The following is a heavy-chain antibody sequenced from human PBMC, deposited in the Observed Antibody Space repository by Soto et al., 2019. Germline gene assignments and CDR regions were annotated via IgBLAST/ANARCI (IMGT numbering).Heavy chain of an antibody. Sequence: QVQLVQSGAEVKKPGSSVKVSCKASGGTFSSYAISWVRQAPGQGLEWMGGIIPIFGTANYAQKFQGRVTITADESTSTAYMGLSSLRSEDTAVYYCAREKGPVAAYYYYYGMDVWGQGTTVTVSS. J-gene: IGHJ6*02. CDR1: GGTFSSYA. D-gene: IGHD6-19*01. V-gene: IGHV1-69*01. CDR2: IIPIFGTA. CDR3: AREKGPVAAYYYYYGMDV.